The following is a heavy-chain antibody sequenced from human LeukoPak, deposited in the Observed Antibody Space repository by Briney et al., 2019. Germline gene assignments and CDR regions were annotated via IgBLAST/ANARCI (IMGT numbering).Heavy chain of an antibody. Sequence: PGGSLRLSCAASGFTLSTYWMNWVRQAPGKGLEWVATIKQDGSEKYYVDSVKGRFTISRDNAKNSLYLQMNSLRAEDTAVYYCARAFVYSSGRLFDYWGQGTLVTVSS. J-gene: IGHJ4*02. CDR3: ARAFVYSSGRLFDY. CDR1: GFTLSTYW. CDR2: IKQDGSEK. D-gene: IGHD6-19*01. V-gene: IGHV3-7*01.